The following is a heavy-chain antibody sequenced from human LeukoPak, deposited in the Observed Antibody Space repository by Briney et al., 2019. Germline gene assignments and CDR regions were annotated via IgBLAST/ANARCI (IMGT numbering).Heavy chain of an antibody. CDR2: ISYDGSNK. D-gene: IGHD3-10*01. CDR1: GFAFSSYG. J-gene: IGHJ5*02. Sequence: SGGSLRLSCAASGFAFSSYGMHWVRQAPGKGLEWVAVISYDGSNKYYADSVKGRFTISRDNSKNTLYLQMNSLRAEDTAVYYCAKDTPGSGSYRGWFDPWGQGTLVTVSS. CDR3: AKDTPGSGSYRGWFDP. V-gene: IGHV3-30*18.